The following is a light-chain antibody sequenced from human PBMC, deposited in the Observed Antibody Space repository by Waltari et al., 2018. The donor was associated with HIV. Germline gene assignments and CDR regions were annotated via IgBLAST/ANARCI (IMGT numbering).Light chain of an antibody. V-gene: IGKV3-15*01. CDR3: QQYEKWPPLT. Sequence: EIVMTQSPVTLSASLGETVTLSCRASQSVGNNLAWYQQRPGQAPGVLIYSVSTRAAGVPARFSGSGSGTDFTLTISSLQSEDYAVYFCQQYEKWPPLTFGGGTKV. CDR1: QSVGNN. J-gene: IGKJ4*01. CDR2: SVS.